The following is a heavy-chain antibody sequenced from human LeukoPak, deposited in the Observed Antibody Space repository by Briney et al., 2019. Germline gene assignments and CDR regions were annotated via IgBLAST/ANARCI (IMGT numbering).Heavy chain of an antibody. V-gene: IGHV1-18*01. J-gene: IGHJ3*02. CDR3: ARDIGFGDWLYASGEGAFDI. D-gene: IGHD3-10*01. Sequence: ASVKVSCKASGGTFSSYAISWVRQAPGQGLEWMGWISVYNGNRNNAQKLQGRVTMTTDTSASTAYMELRSLRSDDTAVYYCARDIGFGDWLYASGEGAFDIWGQGTIVTVSA. CDR2: ISVYNGNR. CDR1: GGTFSSYA.